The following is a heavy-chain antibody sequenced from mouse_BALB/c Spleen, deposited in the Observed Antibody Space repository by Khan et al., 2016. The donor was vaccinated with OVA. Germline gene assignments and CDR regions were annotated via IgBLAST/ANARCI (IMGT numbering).Heavy chain of an antibody. D-gene: IGHD1-1*02. CDR2: ISTYYGDA. J-gene: IGHJ3*01. Sequence: QVQLQQSGAELVRPGVSVKISCKGSGYTFTDYAMHWVKQSHAKSLEWIGVISTYYGDADYSQKFKDKATLTVDRSSSTAYMELASLTFEDSAIYYCARGGKFVYWGQGTLVTVSA. V-gene: IGHV1S137*01. CDR3: ARGGKFVY. CDR1: GYTFTDYA.